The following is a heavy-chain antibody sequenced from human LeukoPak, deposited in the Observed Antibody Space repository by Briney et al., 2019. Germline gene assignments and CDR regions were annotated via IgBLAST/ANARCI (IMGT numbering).Heavy chain of an antibody. V-gene: IGHV7-4-1*02. Sequence: ASVTVSCKASGYTFTNNAMNWVRQAPGQGLEWMGWINTNTGNPTYAQGFTGRFVFSLDTSVSTAYLQISSLKAEDTAVYYCARDPDYDFWSGSSRPYYFDYWGQETLVTVSS. CDR3: ARDPDYDFWSGSSRPYYFDY. J-gene: IGHJ4*02. CDR2: INTNTGNP. D-gene: IGHD3-3*01. CDR1: GYTFTNNA.